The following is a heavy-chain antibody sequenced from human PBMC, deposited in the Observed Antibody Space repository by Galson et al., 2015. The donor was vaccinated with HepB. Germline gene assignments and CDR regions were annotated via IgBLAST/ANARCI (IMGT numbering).Heavy chain of an antibody. J-gene: IGHJ6*02. CDR2: INPSGGST. Sequence: SVKVSCKASGYTFTSYYMHWVRQAPGQGLEWMGIINPSGGSTSYAQKFQGRVTMTRDTSTSTVYMELSSLRSEDTAVYYCARDPSSSRENYYGMDVWGQGTTVTVSS. D-gene: IGHD6-13*01. V-gene: IGHV1-46*01. CDR3: ARDPSSSRENYYGMDV. CDR1: GYTFTSYY.